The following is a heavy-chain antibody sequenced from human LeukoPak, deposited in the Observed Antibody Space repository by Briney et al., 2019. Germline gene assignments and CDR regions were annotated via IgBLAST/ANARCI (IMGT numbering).Heavy chain of an antibody. J-gene: IGHJ3*02. CDR1: GVTFSSDG. CDR3: AKIQWLARKYDAFDI. CDR2: IRYDGSKK. D-gene: IGHD6-19*01. Sequence: GGSLRLSCAASGVTFSSDGMHWVRQAPGKGGEWVAFIRYDGSKKYYADSVKGGFTISRDNSKNTLYLQMNSLRAEDTAVYYCAKIQWLARKYDAFDIRGQGTMVTVSS. V-gene: IGHV3-30*02.